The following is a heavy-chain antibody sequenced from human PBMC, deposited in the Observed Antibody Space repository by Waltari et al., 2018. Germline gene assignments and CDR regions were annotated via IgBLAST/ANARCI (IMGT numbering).Heavy chain of an antibody. CDR1: TSW. D-gene: IGHD3-10*01. CDR2: INYNGNEK. Sequence: TSWRTWVRQAPGRWLKWGANINYNGNEKNYGDSVKGRCSMSGDKVRSSLYLQVNSRRVEDTAVYYCTTYRWLCYWGQGTLGTVSS. CDR3: TTYRWLCY. V-gene: IGHV3-7*03. J-gene: IGHJ4*02.